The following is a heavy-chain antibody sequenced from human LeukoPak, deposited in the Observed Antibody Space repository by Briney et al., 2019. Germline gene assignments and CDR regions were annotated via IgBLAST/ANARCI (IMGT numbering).Heavy chain of an antibody. CDR1: GGTFSSYA. CDR3: ARSPYYDSSGYLLDY. D-gene: IGHD3-22*01. V-gene: IGHV1-69*04. Sequence: SVKVSCKASGGTFSSYAISWVRQAPGQGPEWMGRIIPILGIANYAQKFQGRVAITADKSTSTAYMELSSLRSEDTAVYYCARSPYYDSSGYLLDYWGQGTLVTVSS. CDR2: IIPILGIA. J-gene: IGHJ4*02.